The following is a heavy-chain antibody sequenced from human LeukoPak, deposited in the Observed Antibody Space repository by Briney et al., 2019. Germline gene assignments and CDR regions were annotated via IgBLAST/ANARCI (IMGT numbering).Heavy chain of an antibody. J-gene: IGHJ6*03. CDR3: ARGPQLVDYYYIDV. CDR1: EYSVSSNSAA. Sequence: PSQTLSLTCAISEYSVSSNSAAWNWIRQSPSRGLEWLGRTYYRSKWYYDYAVSVKSRITINLGTSKNQFSLQLNSVTPEDTAVYYCARGPQLVDYYYIDVWGKGTTVTVSS. CDR2: TYYRSKWYY. V-gene: IGHV6-1*01.